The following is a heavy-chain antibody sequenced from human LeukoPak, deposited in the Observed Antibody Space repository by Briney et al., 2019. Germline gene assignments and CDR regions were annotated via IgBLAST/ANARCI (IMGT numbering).Heavy chain of an antibody. CDR3: ARGDLGIAVAGTGPIDY. J-gene: IGHJ4*02. V-gene: IGHV1-8*03. Sequence: ASVKVSCKASGYTFTSYDINWVRQATGQGLEWMGWMNPNSGNTGYAQKFQGRVTITRNTPISTAYMELSSLRSEDTAVYYCARGDLGIAVAGTGPIDYWGQGTLVTASS. D-gene: IGHD6-19*01. CDR1: GYTFTSYD. CDR2: MNPNSGNT.